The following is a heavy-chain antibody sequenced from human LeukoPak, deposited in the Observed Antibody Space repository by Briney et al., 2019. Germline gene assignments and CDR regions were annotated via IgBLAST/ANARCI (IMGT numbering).Heavy chain of an antibody. Sequence: PGGSLRLSCAASGFTSSSYWMHWVRQAPGKGLVWVSRINSDGSSTSYADSVKGRFTLSRDNAKNTLYLQMNSLRAEDTAVYYCARVPGYCSGGSCYGWYFDLWGRGTLVTVPS. V-gene: IGHV3-74*01. CDR3: ARVPGYCSGGSCYGWYFDL. CDR2: INSDGSST. D-gene: IGHD2-15*01. CDR1: GFTSSSYW. J-gene: IGHJ2*01.